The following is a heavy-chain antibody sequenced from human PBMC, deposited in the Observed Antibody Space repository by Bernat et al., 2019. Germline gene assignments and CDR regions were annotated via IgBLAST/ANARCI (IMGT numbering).Heavy chain of an antibody. J-gene: IGHJ4*02. V-gene: IGHV3-33*01. Sequence: SYATSGFPFHLYRLRCVLLAPDKGLDWVAVIWYDGSNNSYADSGKGRFPISRDNSKKTPYLQMNSLRAEDTAVYYCARSIEARKTELDYWGKGTRV. CDR2: IWYDGSNN. CDR3: ARSIEARKTELDY. CDR1: GFPFHLYR. D-gene: IGHD6-6*01.